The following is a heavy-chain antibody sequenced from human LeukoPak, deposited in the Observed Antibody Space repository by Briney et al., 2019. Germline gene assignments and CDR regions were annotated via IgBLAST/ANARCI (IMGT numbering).Heavy chain of an antibody. CDR1: GYTFTSYG. D-gene: IGHD1-1*01. CDR3: ARVSVKRLERRLYVVDY. CDR2: ISAYNGNT. J-gene: IGHJ4*02. V-gene: IGHV1-18*01. Sequence: ASVKVSCKASGYTFTSYGISWVRQAPGQGLEWMGWISAYNGNTNYAQKLQGRVTMTTDTSTSTAYMELRSLRSDDTAVYYCARVSVKRLERRLYVVDYWGQGTLVTVSS.